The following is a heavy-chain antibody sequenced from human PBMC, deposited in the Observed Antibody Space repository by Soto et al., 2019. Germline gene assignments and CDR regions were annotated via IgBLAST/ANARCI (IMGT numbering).Heavy chain of an antibody. Sequence: EVQLVESGGGLVKPGESLRLSCAASGFTFSSYSMNWVRQAPGKGLEWVSSISSSSSYIYYADSVKGRFTISRDNAKNSLYLQMNSLRAEDTAMYYCARVATTGTTSRYYAMDVWGQGTTVTVSS. CDR3: ARVATTGTTSRYYAMDV. CDR1: GFTFSSYS. V-gene: IGHV3-21*01. D-gene: IGHD1-1*01. CDR2: ISSSSSYI. J-gene: IGHJ6*02.